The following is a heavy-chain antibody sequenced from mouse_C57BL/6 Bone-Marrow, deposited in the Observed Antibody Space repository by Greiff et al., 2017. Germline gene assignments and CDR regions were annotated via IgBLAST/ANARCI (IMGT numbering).Heavy chain of an antibody. CDR2: ISSGGDYN. CDR1: GFTFSSYT. D-gene: IGHD1-2*01. V-gene: IGHV5-9-1*02. J-gene: IGHJ4*01. CDR3: TRRGYGRGDY. Sequence: EVLLVESGEGLVKPGGSLKLSCAASGFTFSSYTMSWVRQTPEKRLEWIAYISSGGDYNYYADTVKVRFTFSRDNARNTLYLQMSSLKSEDTAMYYCTRRGYGRGDYWGQGTSVTVSS.